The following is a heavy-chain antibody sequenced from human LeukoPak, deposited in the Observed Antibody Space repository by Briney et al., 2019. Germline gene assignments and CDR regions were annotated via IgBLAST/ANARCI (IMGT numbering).Heavy chain of an antibody. V-gene: IGHV4-34*01. CDR2: INHSGST. CDR1: CGSFSCYY. Sequence: SETLSLTCAVYCGSFSCYYWSWIRQPPGKGLEWIGEINHSGSTNYNPSLKSRVTISVDTSKNQFSLKLSSVTAADTAVYYCARGDYGGNSYYWGQGTLVTVSS. D-gene: IGHD4-23*01. CDR3: ARGDYGGNSYY. J-gene: IGHJ4*02.